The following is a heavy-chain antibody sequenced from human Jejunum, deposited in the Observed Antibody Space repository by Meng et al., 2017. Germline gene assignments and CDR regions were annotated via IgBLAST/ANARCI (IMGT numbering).Heavy chain of an antibody. J-gene: IGHJ4*02. D-gene: IGHD2-8*02. CDR2: INQGGSST. V-gene: IGHV3-7*01. CDR3: AGSTGWISDH. CDR1: TFTFSSYW. Sequence: GGSLRLSCEGSTFTFSSYWMTWVRRAPGKGLEWVANINQGGSSTNYVDSVKGRFTISRDNAKKLMYLQMNSLRAEDTAVYYCAGSTGWISDHWGQGTLVTVSS.